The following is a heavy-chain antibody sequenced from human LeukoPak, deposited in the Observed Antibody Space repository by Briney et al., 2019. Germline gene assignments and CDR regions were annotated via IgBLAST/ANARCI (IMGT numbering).Heavy chain of an antibody. Sequence: ASVKVSCKASGYTFTGYYIHWVRQAPGQGLEWMGWINPNSGGTNYARKFQGRVTMTGDTSISTAYMELSRLRSDDTAVYYCARVGEFTMIESWFDPWGQGTLVTVSS. V-gene: IGHV1-2*02. CDR3: ARVGEFTMIESWFDP. J-gene: IGHJ5*02. CDR2: INPNSGGT. CDR1: GYTFTGYY. D-gene: IGHD3-22*01.